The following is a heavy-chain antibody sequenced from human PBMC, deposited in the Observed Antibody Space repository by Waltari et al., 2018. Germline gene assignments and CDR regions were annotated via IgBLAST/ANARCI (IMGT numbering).Heavy chain of an antibody. Sequence: QVHLVQSGAEVKTPGASVKVSCKASAYPFSTYGLTWVRQAPGQGLEWLGWISAHDGNTNYAPSLQDRVTLTTDTSTYTAYMELNSLRPDDTAVYYCATAVGGNMEFDSWGHGSLVTVSS. CDR1: AYPFSTYG. J-gene: IGHJ4*01. CDR3: ATAVGGNMEFDS. V-gene: IGHV1-18*01. CDR2: ISAHDGNT. D-gene: IGHD6-19*01.